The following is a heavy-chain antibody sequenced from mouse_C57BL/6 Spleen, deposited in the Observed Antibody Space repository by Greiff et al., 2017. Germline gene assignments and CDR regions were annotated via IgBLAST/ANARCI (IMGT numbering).Heavy chain of an antibody. CDR2: IYPGDGDT. J-gene: IGHJ1*03. V-gene: IGHV1-82*01. CDR3: ARGGYYGSVYWYFDV. D-gene: IGHD1-1*01. Sequence: VQLQQSGPELVKPGASVKISCKASGYAFSSSWMNWVKQRPGKGLEWIGRIYPGDGDTNYNGKFKGKAPLTADKSSSTAYMQRSSLASECSAVYFCARGGYYGSVYWYFDVWGTGTTVTVSS. CDR1: GYAFSSSW.